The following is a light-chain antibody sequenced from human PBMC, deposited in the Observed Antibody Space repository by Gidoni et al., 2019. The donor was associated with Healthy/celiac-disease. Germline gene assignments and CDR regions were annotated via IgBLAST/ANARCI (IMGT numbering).Light chain of an antibody. J-gene: IGKJ4*01. Sequence: VLTQSPATLSLSPGERATLSCRASQSVSSYLAWYQQKPGQAPRLLIYDASNRATGIPARFSGSGSGTDFTLTISSLEPEDFAVYYCQQRSNWPFTFGGGTKVEIK. CDR1: QSVSSY. CDR3: QQRSNWPFT. V-gene: IGKV3-11*01. CDR2: DAS.